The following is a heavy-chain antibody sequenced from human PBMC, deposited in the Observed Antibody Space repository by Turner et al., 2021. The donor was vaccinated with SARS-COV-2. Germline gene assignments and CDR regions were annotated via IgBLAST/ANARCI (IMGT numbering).Heavy chain of an antibody. D-gene: IGHD3-10*01. Sequence: EVQLVESGGGLVKPGGSLRLSCAASGFTFSNAWMSWVRQAPGKGLGWVGRIKSKSDGGTTDYAAPVKGRFTTSRDDSKKMLYLQMNSLKTEDTAVYYCTTGYGTRAEFDYYYYGMDVWGQGTTVTVSS. CDR1: GFTFSNAW. J-gene: IGHJ6*02. V-gene: IGHV3-15*01. CDR3: TTGYGTRAEFDYYYYGMDV. CDR2: IKSKSDGGTT.